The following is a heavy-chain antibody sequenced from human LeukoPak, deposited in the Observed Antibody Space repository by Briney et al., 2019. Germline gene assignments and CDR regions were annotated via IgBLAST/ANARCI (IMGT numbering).Heavy chain of an antibody. Sequence: PGRSLRLACAASGFIFSSYAMEWVRQAPGKGLEWVALISYDGSKKYFADAVKGRFTISRDNSKNTLYLEMNSLRAEDTAVYYCARWSEMIAFDYWGQGTLVTVSS. J-gene: IGHJ4*02. CDR1: GFIFSSYA. D-gene: IGHD3-22*01. CDR3: ARWSEMIAFDY. CDR2: ISYDGSKK. V-gene: IGHV3-30-3*01.